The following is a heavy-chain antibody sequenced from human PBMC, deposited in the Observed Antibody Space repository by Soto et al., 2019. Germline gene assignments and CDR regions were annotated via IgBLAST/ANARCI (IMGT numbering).Heavy chain of an antibody. D-gene: IGHD2-2*01. CDR2: INTNGVNT. J-gene: IGHJ6*03. CDR3: ARDFSGYCSSTSCLDYYYYYMDV. V-gene: IGHV3-64*01. CDR1: GFTFSGYS. Sequence: GGSPRLSCAASGFTFSGYSMFWVRQAPGKGLEYVSAINTNGVNTFYAKSVKGRFTISRDNSKNTMYLQMGSLRAEDMAVYYCARDFSGYCSSTSCLDYYYYYMDVWGKGTTVTVSS.